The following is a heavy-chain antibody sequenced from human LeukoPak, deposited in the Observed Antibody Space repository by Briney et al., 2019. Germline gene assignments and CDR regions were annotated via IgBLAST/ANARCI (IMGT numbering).Heavy chain of an antibody. V-gene: IGHV3-30*03. CDR3: ARDYGIAVAGRGIVDY. D-gene: IGHD6-19*01. Sequence: GGSLRLSCAASGFTFSSYGMHWVRQAPGKGLEWVAVISYDGSNKYYADSVKGRFTISRDNSKNTLYLQMNSLRAEDTAVYYCARDYGIAVAGRGIVDYWGQGTLVTVSS. CDR2: ISYDGSNK. CDR1: GFTFSSYG. J-gene: IGHJ4*02.